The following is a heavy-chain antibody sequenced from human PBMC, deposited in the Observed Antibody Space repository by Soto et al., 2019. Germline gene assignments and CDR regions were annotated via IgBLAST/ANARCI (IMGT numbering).Heavy chain of an antibody. D-gene: IGHD6-6*01. CDR3: ARGRIAARPGFGY. J-gene: IGHJ4*02. V-gene: IGHV4-34*01. Sequence: QVQLQQWGAGLLKPSETLSLTCAVYGGSFSGYYWSWIRQPPGKGLEWIGEINHSGRTNYNPSLKSRVTISVDTSKHQYSLKLSSVTAADTAVYYCARGRIAARPGFGYWGQGTLVTVSS. CDR2: INHSGRT. CDR1: GGSFSGYY.